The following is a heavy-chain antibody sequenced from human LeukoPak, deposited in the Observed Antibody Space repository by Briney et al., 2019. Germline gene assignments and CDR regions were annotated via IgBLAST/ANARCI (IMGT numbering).Heavy chain of an antibody. Sequence: ASVKVSCKASGGTFSSYAISWVRQATGQGLEWMGRIIPTFGTANYAQKFQRRVTITTDESPRTAYLALSSLRSEDTAVYYCARGDIVVVRAFDIWGQGTMVTVSS. J-gene: IGHJ3*02. V-gene: IGHV1-69*05. CDR3: ARGDIVVVRAFDI. CDR2: IIPTFGTA. D-gene: IGHD2-15*01. CDR1: GGTFSSYA.